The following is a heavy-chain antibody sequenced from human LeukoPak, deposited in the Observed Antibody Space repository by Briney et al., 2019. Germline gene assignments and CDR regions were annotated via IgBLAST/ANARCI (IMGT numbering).Heavy chain of an antibody. CDR2: ISGSGGST. V-gene: IGHV3-23*01. Sequence: GGSLRLSCAASGFTFSSYAMSWVRQAPGKGLEWVSAISGSGGSTYYADSVKGRFTISRDNSKNTLYLQMNSLRAEDTAVYYCARALSAGIAVAGTYYFDYWGRGTLVTVSS. CDR1: GFTFSSYA. J-gene: IGHJ4*02. D-gene: IGHD6-19*01. CDR3: ARALSAGIAVAGTYYFDY.